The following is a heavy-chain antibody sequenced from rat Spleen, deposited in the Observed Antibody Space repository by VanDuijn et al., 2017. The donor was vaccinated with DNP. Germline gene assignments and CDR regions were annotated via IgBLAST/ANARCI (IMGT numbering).Heavy chain of an antibody. D-gene: IGHD1-12*03. CDR2: INTDGGST. CDR1: GFIFSNYW. V-gene: IGHV5-58*01. J-gene: IGHJ3*01. CDR3: ARSWGDDGYPPFAY. Sequence: EVQLVESGGGLVQPGRSLKLSCVASGFIFSNYWMTWIRQAPGKGLEWVSSINTDGGSTYYPDSVKGRFTISRDNAENTVYLQMNSLRSEDTATYYCARSWGDDGYPPFAYWGQGTLVTVSS.